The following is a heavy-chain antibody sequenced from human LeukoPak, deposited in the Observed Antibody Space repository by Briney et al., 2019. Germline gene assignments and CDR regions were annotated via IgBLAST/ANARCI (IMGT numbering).Heavy chain of an antibody. CDR1: GFTFSSYW. CDR2: IKQDGSEK. D-gene: IGHD3-22*01. V-gene: IGHV3-7*01. J-gene: IGHJ4*02. Sequence: GSLRLSCAASGFTFSSYWMSWVRQAPGKGLEWVANIKQDGSEKYYVDSVKGRFTISRDNAKNSLYLQMNSLRAEDTAVYYCARDVSYGYYYAYYFDYWGQGTLVTVSS. CDR3: ARDVSYGYYYAYYFDY.